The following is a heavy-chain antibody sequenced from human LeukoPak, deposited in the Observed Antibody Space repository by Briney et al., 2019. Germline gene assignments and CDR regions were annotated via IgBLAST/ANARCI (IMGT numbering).Heavy chain of an antibody. CDR2: IYYSGNT. Sequence: PSETLSLTCIVSGASVRTYYWSWIRQPPGKGLEWIGYIYYSGNTDYNPSLKSRVTMSADASKNQFSLRLSSVTAADTAVYYCARYPSFYDMSNYPPLYFDNWGQGTLVTVSS. CDR1: GASVRTYY. CDR3: ARYPSFYDMSNYPPLYFDN. V-gene: IGHV4-59*02. J-gene: IGHJ4*02. D-gene: IGHD2/OR15-2a*01.